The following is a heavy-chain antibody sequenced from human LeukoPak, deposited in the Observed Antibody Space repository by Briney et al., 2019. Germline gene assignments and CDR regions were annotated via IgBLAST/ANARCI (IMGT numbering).Heavy chain of an antibody. CDR2: IYYSEGT. D-gene: IGHD2-15*01. Sequence: PSETLFLTCTVSGASISSRSYYWGWIRQPPGKGLEWIGSIYYSEGTYYNPSLKSRVAISIDTSKNQFSLKLNSVTVADTAVYYCVRDRSCGGRSCYGPPDDWGQGARVTVSS. V-gene: IGHV4-39*07. J-gene: IGHJ4*02. CDR3: VRDRSCGGRSCYGPPDD. CDR1: GASISSRSYY.